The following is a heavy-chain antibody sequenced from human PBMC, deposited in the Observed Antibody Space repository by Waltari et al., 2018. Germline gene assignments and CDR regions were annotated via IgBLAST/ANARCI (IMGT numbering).Heavy chain of an antibody. CDR1: GGTLSSYA. D-gene: IGHD1-26*01. Sequence: QVQLVQSGAEVKKPGSSVKVSCKASGGTLSSYAISWVRQAPGQGLEWMGGLIPTFGTANYAPKFQGRVTITADESTSTAYMELSSLRSEDTAVYYCARDRGGSYSYGMDVWGQGTTVTVSS. CDR3: ARDRGGSYSYGMDV. J-gene: IGHJ6*02. V-gene: IGHV1-69*13. CDR2: LIPTFGTA.